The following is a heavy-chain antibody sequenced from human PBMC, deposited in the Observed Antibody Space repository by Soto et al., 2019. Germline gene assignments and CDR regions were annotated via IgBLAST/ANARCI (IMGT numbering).Heavy chain of an antibody. CDR1: GFTISSYA. CDR2: ISGSGGST. D-gene: IGHD5-18*01. V-gene: IGHV3-23*01. CDR3: SCWGDAGRTIVTAESDY. J-gene: IGHJ4*02. Sequence: PGGSLRLCCAASGFTISSYAISRVRQTPGKGLEWVSAISGSGGSTYYADSVKGRFTISRDNSKNTVYLEMNSLRVEDTAVYYCSCWGDAGRTIVTAESDYLGKGILDTGSS.